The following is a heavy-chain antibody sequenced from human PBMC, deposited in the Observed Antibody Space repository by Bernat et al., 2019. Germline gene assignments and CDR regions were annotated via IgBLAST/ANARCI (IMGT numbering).Heavy chain of an antibody. CDR3: ARIGSGYRYPFIWAFDI. CDR2: IFSKDEK. V-gene: IGHV2-26*01. D-gene: IGHD3-22*01. CDR1: GFSLSKARMG. Sequence: QVTLKEAGPVLVKPTETLTLTCTVSGFSLSKARMGVSGIRQPPGKALEWRAHIFSKDEKTYSTSLKSRLTISKDTSKSQVVHTMTNIDPVDTATYYCARIGSGYRYPFIWAFDIWGQGTMVTVSS. J-gene: IGHJ3*02.